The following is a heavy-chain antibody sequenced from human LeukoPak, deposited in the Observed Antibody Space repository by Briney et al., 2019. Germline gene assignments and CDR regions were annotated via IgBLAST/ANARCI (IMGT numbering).Heavy chain of an antibody. Sequence: SETLSLTCTVSGGSTSNFYWSWIRQPPGKGLEWIGSIYYSGNTNYNPSLKSRVTISVDTSKNQLSLKLRSVTAADTAVYYCARGSLGVTAHPDYWGQGTLVTVS. CDR2: IYYSGNT. D-gene: IGHD6-6*01. CDR3: ARGSLGVTAHPDY. V-gene: IGHV4-59*12. CDR1: GGSTSNFY. J-gene: IGHJ4*02.